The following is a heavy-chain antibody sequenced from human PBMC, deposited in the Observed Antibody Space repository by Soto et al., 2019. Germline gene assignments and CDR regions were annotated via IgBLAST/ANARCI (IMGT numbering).Heavy chain of an antibody. V-gene: IGHV1-18*01. CDR3: ARFPGYSSGYSGLDP. CDR1: GYTFTSDC. Sequence: AAVKVSCKASGYTFTSDCISWGRQAPGQGLEWVGWISAYNGNTNYAQKLQGRVTMTTDTSTSTAYRELRSLRSDDTAVYYCARFPGYSSGYSGLDPWGQGPLVTVSS. CDR2: ISAYNGNT. D-gene: IGHD5-18*01. J-gene: IGHJ5*02.